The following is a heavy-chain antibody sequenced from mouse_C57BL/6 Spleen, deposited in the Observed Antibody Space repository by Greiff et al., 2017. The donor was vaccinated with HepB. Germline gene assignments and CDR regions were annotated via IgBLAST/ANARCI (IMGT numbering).Heavy chain of an antibody. D-gene: IGHD1-1*01. CDR3: ARRGSSSYAMDY. CDR1: GFTFTDYY. V-gene: IGHV7-3*01. Sequence: EVQVVESGGGLVQPGGSLSLSCAASGFTFTDYYMSWVRQPPGKALEWLGFIRNKANGYTTEYSASVKGRFTISRDNSQSILYLQMNALRAEDSATYYCARRGSSSYAMDYWGQGTSVTVSS. CDR2: IRNKANGYTT. J-gene: IGHJ4*01.